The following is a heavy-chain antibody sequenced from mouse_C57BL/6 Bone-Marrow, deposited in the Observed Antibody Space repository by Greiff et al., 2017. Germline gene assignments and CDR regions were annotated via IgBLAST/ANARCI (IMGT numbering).Heavy chain of an antibody. V-gene: IGHV14-4*01. CDR3: TTGSPYWYFDV. CDR1: GFNIKDDY. CDR2: IDPENGDT. J-gene: IGHJ1*03. Sequence: EVQLQQSGAELVRPGASVKLSCTASGFNIKDDYMHWVKQRPEQGLEWIGWIDPENGDTEYASKFQGKATITADTSSNPAYLQLSSLTSEDTAVYYCTTGSPYWYFDVWGTGTTVTVSS.